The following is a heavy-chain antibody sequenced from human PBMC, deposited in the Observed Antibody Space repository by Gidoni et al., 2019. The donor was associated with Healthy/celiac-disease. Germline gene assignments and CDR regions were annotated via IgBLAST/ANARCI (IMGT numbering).Heavy chain of an antibody. J-gene: IGHJ5*02. CDR3: AREDPQFGWFDP. D-gene: IGHD3-10*01. Sequence: QLQLQESGSGLVKPSQTLSLTCAVSGGSISSGGYSWSWIRQPPGKGLEWIGYIYHSGGTYYNPALKSRVTISVDRSKNQFSLKLSSVTAADTAVYYCAREDPQFGWFDPWGQGTLVTVSS. CDR2: IYHSGGT. CDR1: GGSISSGGYS. V-gene: IGHV4-30-2*01.